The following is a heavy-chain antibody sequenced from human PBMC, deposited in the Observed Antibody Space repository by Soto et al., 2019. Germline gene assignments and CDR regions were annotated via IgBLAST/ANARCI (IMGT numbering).Heavy chain of an antibody. CDR3: AREETACPLAYGLDV. Sequence: GGSLRLSCEASGFTFSTCSMHWVRQAPGKGLEWVSSSGRRRDIYYADSVKGRFTVSRDNAKNSVSLQMNSLRDGDTAVYYCAREETACPLAYGLDVWGQGTTVTVSS. CDR2: SGRRRDI. V-gene: IGHV3-21*01. J-gene: IGHJ6*02. D-gene: IGHD2-21*02. CDR1: GFTFSTCS.